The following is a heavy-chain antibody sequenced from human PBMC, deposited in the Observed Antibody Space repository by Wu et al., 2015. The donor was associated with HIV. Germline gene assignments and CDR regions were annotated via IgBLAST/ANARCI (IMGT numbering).Heavy chain of an antibody. Sequence: QVQLVQSGAEVKKPGASVKVSCKASGYTFTSYGISWVRQAPGQGLEWMGWISAYNGNTNYAQKLQGRVTMTTDTSTSTAYMELRSLRSDDTAVYYCARTDTQTKGRGSPGWAFKKYYYDSSEHRYWGQGTLVTVSS. CDR2: ISAYNGNT. D-gene: IGHD3-22*01. CDR3: ARTDTQTKGRGSPGWAFKKYYYDSSEHRY. V-gene: IGHV1-18*01. CDR1: GYTFTSYG. J-gene: IGHJ4*02.